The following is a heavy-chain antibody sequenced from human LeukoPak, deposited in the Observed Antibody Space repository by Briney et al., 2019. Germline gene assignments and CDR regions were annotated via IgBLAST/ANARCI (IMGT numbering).Heavy chain of an antibody. Sequence: PGGSLRLSCAVSGFDVNDNHMYWVRQGPGKGLEWVAIIYSDGKTYYADSVRGRFTISRDNSKNTLYLQMNSLRPEDTSVYYCARDSNSLLDYWGQGTLVTVSS. CDR3: ARDSNSLLDY. CDR1: GFDVNDNH. D-gene: IGHD5-18*01. J-gene: IGHJ4*02. V-gene: IGHV3-53*05. CDR2: IYSDGKT.